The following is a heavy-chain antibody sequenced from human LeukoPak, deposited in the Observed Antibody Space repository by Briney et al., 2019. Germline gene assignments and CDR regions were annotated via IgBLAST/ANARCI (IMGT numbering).Heavy chain of an antibody. D-gene: IGHD2-15*01. J-gene: IGHJ4*02. CDR1: GGSISSGSYY. Sequence: PSQTLSLTCTVSGGSISSGSYYWRWIRQPAGKGLEWIGRIYTSGSTNYNPSLKSRVTISVDTSKNQFSLKLSSVTAADTAVYYCARGMGYCSGGSCLGYYFDYWGQGTLVTVSS. CDR2: IYTSGST. CDR3: ARGMGYCSGGSCLGYYFDY. V-gene: IGHV4-61*02.